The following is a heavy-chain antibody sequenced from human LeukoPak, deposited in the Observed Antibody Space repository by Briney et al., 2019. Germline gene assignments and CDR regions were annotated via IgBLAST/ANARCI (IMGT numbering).Heavy chain of an antibody. J-gene: IGHJ4*02. CDR3: ARAQYSCYNFDY. Sequence: ASVKVPCKASGYSFTGYYMHWLRQAPGQGLEWMGWINPNGGGTNYAQKFQGRVTMTRETSISTAYMELSRLRSDDTAVYYGARAQYSCYNFDYWGQGTLVTVSS. D-gene: IGHD2-2*01. CDR2: INPNGGGT. V-gene: IGHV1-2*02. CDR1: GYSFTGYY.